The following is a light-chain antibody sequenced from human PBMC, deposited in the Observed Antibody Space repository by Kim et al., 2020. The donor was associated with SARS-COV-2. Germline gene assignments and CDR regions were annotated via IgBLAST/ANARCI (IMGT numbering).Light chain of an antibody. CDR2: GAS. V-gene: IGKV3-15*01. Sequence: EIVMTQFPAILSVSLGEIATLSCRASHSVSSHLAWYQQKPGQAPRLLFYGASTRATGIPARFRTSGSGTDFSLTISNLQSEDFAVYYCQQYSNWPLTFGQGTRLEIK. CDR3: QQYSNWPLT. CDR1: HSVSSH. J-gene: IGKJ5*01.